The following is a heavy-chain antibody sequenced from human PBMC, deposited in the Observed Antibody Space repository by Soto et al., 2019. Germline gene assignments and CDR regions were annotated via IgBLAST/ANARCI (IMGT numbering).Heavy chain of an antibody. V-gene: IGHV3-30*18. J-gene: IGHJ4*02. CDR1: GFPFSNYG. CDR2: ISDDGDKR. D-gene: IGHD1-26*01. Sequence: RLSSVGSGFPFSNYGMHWFRQPPGKGLEWVALISDDGDKRYYADSVRGRLIISRDNSKDTLYLQMKSLGPDDTAVYFCAKARVRIVGANSFGHWGKGTPVTVSS. CDR3: AKARVRIVGANSFGH.